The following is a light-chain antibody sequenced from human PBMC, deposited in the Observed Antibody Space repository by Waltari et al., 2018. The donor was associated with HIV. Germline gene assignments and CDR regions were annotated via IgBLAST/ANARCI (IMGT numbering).Light chain of an antibody. Sequence: QSVLTQPPSASGTPGQRVTMSCSGSSSNVEAAYDVPWFQQVPGTAPNLLIYGNVNRPSGVPDRFSGSRSGTSASLAITGLQAEDEADYYCQSYDTSLTDIIFGGGTKLTVL. CDR1: SSNVEAAYD. CDR2: GNV. V-gene: IGLV1-40*01. J-gene: IGLJ2*01. CDR3: QSYDTSLTDII.